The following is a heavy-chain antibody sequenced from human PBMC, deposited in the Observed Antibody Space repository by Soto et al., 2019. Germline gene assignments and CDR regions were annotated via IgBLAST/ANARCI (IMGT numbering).Heavy chain of an antibody. J-gene: IGHJ5*02. V-gene: IGHV3-23*01. D-gene: IGHD2-2*01. CDR3: AKRSRQYASAIQAFFDP. CDR1: GFTFTNYA. Sequence: SGVSLRLSCGASGFTFTNYALSWVRQDPGTRLEWVTAISGSESKRYYADHVKGRFTISRDHAKNTVFLQMNSLRVEDTPVYYCAKRSRQYASAIQAFFDPWGLGTLVTSPQ. CDR2: ISGSESKR.